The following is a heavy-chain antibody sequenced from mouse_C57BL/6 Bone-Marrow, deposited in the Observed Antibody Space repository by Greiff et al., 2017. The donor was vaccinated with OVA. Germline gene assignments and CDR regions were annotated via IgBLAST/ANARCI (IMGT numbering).Heavy chain of an antibody. Sequence: QVQLQQSGAELARPGASVKLSCKASGYTFTSYGISWVKQRTGQGLEWIGEIYPRSGNTYYNEKFKGKATLTADKSSSTAYMELRSLTSEDSAVYVCARRSYYYWYFDVWGTGTTVTVSS. D-gene: IGHD1-1*01. J-gene: IGHJ1*03. CDR1: GYTFTSYG. V-gene: IGHV1-81*01. CDR2: IYPRSGNT. CDR3: ARRSYYYWYFDV.